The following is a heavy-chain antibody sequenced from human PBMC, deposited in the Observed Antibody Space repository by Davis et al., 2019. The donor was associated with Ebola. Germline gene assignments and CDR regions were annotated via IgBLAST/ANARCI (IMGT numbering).Heavy chain of an antibody. CDR1: GFSFSNCA. J-gene: IGHJ4*02. CDR3: AKNRYSGAYNYFDF. CDR2: ISGSGNGDGP. Sequence: GESLKISCAASGFSFSNCAMSWVRQVPGKGLEWVSGISGSGNGDGPYYADSVKGRFTISSDNSKNPVYLQMHSLRAEDTAIYYCAKNRYSGAYNYFDFWGQGTLVSVSS. D-gene: IGHD6-25*01. V-gene: IGHV3-23*01.